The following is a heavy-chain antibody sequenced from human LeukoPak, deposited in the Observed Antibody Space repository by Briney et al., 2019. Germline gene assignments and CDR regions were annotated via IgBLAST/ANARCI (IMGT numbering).Heavy chain of an antibody. CDR3: ARVILIRELNDAFDI. D-gene: IGHD1-26*01. V-gene: IGHV4-39*07. CDR2: IYYSGST. J-gene: IGHJ3*02. CDR1: GGSISSSNYY. Sequence: ASETLSLTCTVSGGSISSSNYYWGWIRQPPGKGLEWIGSIYYSGSTYYNPSLKSRVTISMDTSKNQFSLKLSSVTAADTAVYYCARVILIRELNDAFDIWGQGTMVTVSS.